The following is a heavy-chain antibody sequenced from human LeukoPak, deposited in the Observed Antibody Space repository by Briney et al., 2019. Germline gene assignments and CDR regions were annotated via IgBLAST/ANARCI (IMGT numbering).Heavy chain of an antibody. J-gene: IGHJ3*02. CDR3: ARIIVVVPERPHHDAFDI. CDR2: IYYSGST. V-gene: IGHV4-39*07. CDR1: GGSISSSSYY. D-gene: IGHD2-2*01. Sequence: SETLSLTCTVSGGSISSSSYYWGWIRQPPGKGLEWIGSIYYSGSTYYNPSLKSRVTISVDTSKNQFSLKLSSVTAADTAVYYCARIIVVVPERPHHDAFDIWGQGTMVTVSS.